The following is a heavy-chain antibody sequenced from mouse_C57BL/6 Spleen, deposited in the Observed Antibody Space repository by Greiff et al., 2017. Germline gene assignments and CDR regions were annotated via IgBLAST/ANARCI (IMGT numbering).Heavy chain of an antibody. CDR3: ARRMVNYAMDY. Sequence: QVQLQQPGAELVMPGASVKLSCKASGYTFTSYWMHWVKQRPGPGLEWIGELDPSASYTNYNQKFKGKSILTVDKSSSTAYMQLSSLTSEYSAVYYCARRMVNYAMDYWGQGTSVTVSS. CDR1: GYTFTSYW. J-gene: IGHJ4*01. CDR2: LDPSASYT. D-gene: IGHD2-3*01. V-gene: IGHV1-69*01.